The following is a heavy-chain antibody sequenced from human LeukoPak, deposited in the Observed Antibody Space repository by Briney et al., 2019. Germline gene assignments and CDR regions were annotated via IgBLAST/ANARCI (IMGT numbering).Heavy chain of an antibody. CDR2: INPSGGST. V-gene: IGHV1-46*01. D-gene: IGHD6-13*01. CDR3: ARDRVGSSSWYGFDY. Sequence: GASVKVSCKASGYTFTSYYMHWVRQAPGQGPEWMGIINPSGGSTSYAQKFQGRVTMTRDMSTSTDYMELSSLRSEDTAVYYCARDRVGSSSWYGFDYWGQGTQVTVSS. J-gene: IGHJ4*02. CDR1: GYTFTSYY.